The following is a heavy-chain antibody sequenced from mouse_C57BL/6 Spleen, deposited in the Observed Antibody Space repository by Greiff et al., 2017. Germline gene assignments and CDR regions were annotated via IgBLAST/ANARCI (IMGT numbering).Heavy chain of an antibody. CDR2: IYPGDGDT. Sequence: QVQLKESGPELVKPGASVTISCKASGYAFSSSWMNWVKQRPGKGLEWIGRIYPGDGDTNYNGKFKGKATLTADKSSSTAYMQLSSLTSEDSAVYFCARGKDAMDYWGQGTSVTVSS. J-gene: IGHJ4*01. V-gene: IGHV1-82*01. CDR1: GYAFSSSW. CDR3: ARGKDAMDY.